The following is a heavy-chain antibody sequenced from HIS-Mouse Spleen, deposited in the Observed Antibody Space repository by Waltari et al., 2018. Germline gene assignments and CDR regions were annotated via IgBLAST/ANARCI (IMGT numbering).Heavy chain of an antibody. J-gene: IGHJ4*02. CDR2: ISYDGSNK. CDR1: GFTVSSYG. CDR3: AKDKHHAFDY. Sequence: QVQRVESGGGVVQPGRSLSSSCAASGFTVSSYGMHWVRLAPGKGLEWVAVISYDGSNKYYADSVKGRFTISRDNSKNTLYLQMNSLRAEDTAVYYCAKDKHHAFDYWGQGTLVTVSS. V-gene: IGHV3-30*18.